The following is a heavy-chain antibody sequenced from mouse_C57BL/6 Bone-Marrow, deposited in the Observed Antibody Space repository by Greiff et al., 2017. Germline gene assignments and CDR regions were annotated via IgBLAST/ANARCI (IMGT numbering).Heavy chain of an antibody. CDR3: ARRGNLLWLPRSLYYAMDY. Sequence: QVQLQQSGAELMKPGASVKLSCKATGYTFTGYWIEWVKQRPGHGLEWIGEILPGSGSTNYNQKFKGKATFTADTSSNTAYMQLSSLTTEDSAIYYCARRGNLLWLPRSLYYAMDYWGQGTSVTVSS. V-gene: IGHV1-9*01. J-gene: IGHJ4*01. D-gene: IGHD2-9*01. CDR1: GYTFTGYW. CDR2: ILPGSGST.